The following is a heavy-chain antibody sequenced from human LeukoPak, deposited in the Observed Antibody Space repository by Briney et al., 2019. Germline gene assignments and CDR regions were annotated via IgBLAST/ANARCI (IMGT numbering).Heavy chain of an antibody. V-gene: IGHV4-61*02. D-gene: IGHD6-19*01. J-gene: IGHJ6*02. CDR2: IYTSGST. CDR1: GGSISSGSYY. CDR3: ALRKDPNSSGWIAYYYGMDV. Sequence: SQTLSLTCTVSGGSISSGSYYWSWIRRPAGKGLEWIGRIYTSGSTNYNPSLKSRVTISVDTSKNQFSLKLSSVTAADTAVYYCALRKDPNSSGWIAYYYGMDVWGQGTTVTVSS.